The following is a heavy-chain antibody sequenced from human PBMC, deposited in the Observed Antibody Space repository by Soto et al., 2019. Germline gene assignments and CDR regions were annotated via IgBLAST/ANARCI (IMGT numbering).Heavy chain of an antibody. D-gene: IGHD2-2*01. Sequence: QVRLQQWGAGLLKPSETLSVTCAVYGGFFSDYYWTWIRQPPGKGLEWIGEINHRGSTNYNPSLKSRVTISVDTSKNQFSLELSSVTAADTAVYYCAREVPSRYFDLWGRGTPVTVSS. CDR1: GGFFSDYY. CDR2: INHRGST. CDR3: AREVPSRYFDL. J-gene: IGHJ2*01. V-gene: IGHV4-34*01.